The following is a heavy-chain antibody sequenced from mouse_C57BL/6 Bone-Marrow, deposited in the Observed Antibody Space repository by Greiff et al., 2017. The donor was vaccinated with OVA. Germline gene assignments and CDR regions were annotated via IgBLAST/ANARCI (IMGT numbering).Heavy chain of an antibody. J-gene: IGHJ3*01. V-gene: IGHV1-54*01. Sequence: QVQLQQYGAELVRPGTSVKVSCKASGYAFTNYLIEWVKQRPGQGLEWIGVINPGSGGTNYNEKFKGKATLTADKSSSTAYMQLSSLTSEDSAVYFCARSFAYWGQGTLVTVSA. CDR1: GYAFTNYL. CDR3: ARSFAY. CDR2: INPGSGGT.